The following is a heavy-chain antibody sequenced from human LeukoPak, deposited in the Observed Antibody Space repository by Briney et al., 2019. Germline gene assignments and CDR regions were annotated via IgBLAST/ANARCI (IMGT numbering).Heavy chain of an antibody. CDR2: ISYDGSNK. J-gene: IGHJ3*02. CDR3: AKEFRSVVDGGNSRLNAFDI. CDR1: GFTFSSYA. V-gene: IGHV3-30-3*01. Sequence: GGSLRLSCAASGFTFSSYAMHWVRQAPGKGLEWVAVISYDGSNKYYADSVKGRFTISRDNSKNTLYLQMNSLRAEDTAVYYCAKEFRSVVDGGNSRLNAFDIWGQGTMVTVSS. D-gene: IGHD4-23*01.